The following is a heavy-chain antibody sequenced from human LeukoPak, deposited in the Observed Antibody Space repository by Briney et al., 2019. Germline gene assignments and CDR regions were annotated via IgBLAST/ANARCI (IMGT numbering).Heavy chain of an antibody. CDR3: ARLIAGLYYYYMDV. CDR2: ISAYNGNT. D-gene: IGHD6-13*01. J-gene: IGHJ6*03. CDR1: GYTFTSYG. Sequence: ASVKVSCKASGYTFTSYGISWVRQAPGQGLEWVGWISAYNGNTNYAQKLQGRVTMTTDTSTSTAYMELRSLRSDDTAVYYCARLIAGLYYYYMDVWGKGTTVTVSS. V-gene: IGHV1-18*01.